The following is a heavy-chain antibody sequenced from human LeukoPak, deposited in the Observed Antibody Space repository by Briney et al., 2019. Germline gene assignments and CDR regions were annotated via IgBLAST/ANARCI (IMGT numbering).Heavy chain of an antibody. J-gene: IGHJ4*02. V-gene: IGHV4-38-2*02. D-gene: IGHD3-16*01. CDR1: GYSISSGRY. CDR3: ARSLNTAGIDY. Sequence: PSETLSLTCTVSGYSISSGRYWGWIRQPPGKGLEWIGSVFHSGSTYYNPSLKSRVTISVDTSKNQFSLNLRSVTAADTAMYFCARSLNTAGIDYWGQGTLVTVSS. CDR2: VFHSGST.